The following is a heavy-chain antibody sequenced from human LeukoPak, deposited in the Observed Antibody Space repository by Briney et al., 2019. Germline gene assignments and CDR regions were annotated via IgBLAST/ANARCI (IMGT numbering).Heavy chain of an antibody. V-gene: IGHV4-4*02. CDR3: ARAKDGSGSNHFDY. J-gene: IGHJ4*02. Sequence: PSGTLSLTCAGSGGSISSSNWCSWVRQPPGKGLEWIWESCHSGSNTYNYSLKSRVTISVDKSKHQFSLKLSSVTAAATDVYYCARAKDGSGSNHFDYWGQGTLVTVSS. D-gene: IGHD3-10*01. CDR2: SCHSGSN. CDR1: GGSISSSNW.